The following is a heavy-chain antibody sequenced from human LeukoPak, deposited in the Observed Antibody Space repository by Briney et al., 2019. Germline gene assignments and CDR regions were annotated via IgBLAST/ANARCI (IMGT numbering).Heavy chain of an antibody. CDR2: INHSGST. D-gene: IGHD1-26*01. J-gene: IGHJ5*02. CDR3: ARGPTQWEPNRGFDP. CDR1: GGSFSGYY. V-gene: IGHV4-34*01. Sequence: SETLSLTCAVYGGSFSGYYWSWIRQPPGKGLEWIGEINHSGSTNYNPSLKSRDTISVDTSKNQFSLKLSSVTAADTAVYYCARGPTQWEPNRGFDPWGQGTLVTVSS.